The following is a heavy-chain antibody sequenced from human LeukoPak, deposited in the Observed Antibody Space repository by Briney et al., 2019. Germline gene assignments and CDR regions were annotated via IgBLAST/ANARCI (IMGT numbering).Heavy chain of an antibody. J-gene: IGHJ5*02. CDR1: GGSISSGGYY. Sequence: SETLSLTCTVSGGSISSGGYYWSWLRQPPGKGLEWIGYIYHSGSTYYNPSLKSRVTISVDRSKNQFSLKLSSVTAADTAVYYCARDKIRGWEYNWFDPWGQGTLVTVSS. CDR2: IYHSGST. V-gene: IGHV4-30-2*01. CDR3: ARDKIRGWEYNWFDP. D-gene: IGHD3-10*01.